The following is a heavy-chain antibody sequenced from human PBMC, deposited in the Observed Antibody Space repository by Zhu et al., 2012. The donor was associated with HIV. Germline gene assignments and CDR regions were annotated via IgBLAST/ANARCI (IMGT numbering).Heavy chain of an antibody. CDR3: ARDGGTTVTSYYFDF. CDR2: INWNGANT. V-gene: IGHV3-20*04. CDR1: GFTFDDYD. D-gene: IGHD4-17*01. J-gene: IGHJ4*02. Sequence: EVQLVESGGGVVRPGGSLRLSCAASGFTFDDYDMSWVRQAPGKGLEWVSGINWNGANTGYACSVKGRFTISRDNAKNSLYLQMNSLRAEDTALYYCARDGGTTVTSYYFDFWGQGTLVTVSS.